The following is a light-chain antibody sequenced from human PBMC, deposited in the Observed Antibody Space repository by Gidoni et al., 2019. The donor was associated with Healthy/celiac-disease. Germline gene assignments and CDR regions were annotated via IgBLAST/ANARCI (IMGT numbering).Light chain of an antibody. J-gene: IGLJ3*02. CDR3: QVWDSSSDHWV. CDR2: DDS. Sequence: SSVLTQPPSVSVAPGPTARLTCGGNNIGSKSVHWYQQKPGQAPVLVVDDDSDRPSGIPELFSGANSGKTAILTISRVEAGDEADYYCQVWDSSSDHWVVGGGTKLTVL. V-gene: IGLV3-21*02. CDR1: NIGSKS.